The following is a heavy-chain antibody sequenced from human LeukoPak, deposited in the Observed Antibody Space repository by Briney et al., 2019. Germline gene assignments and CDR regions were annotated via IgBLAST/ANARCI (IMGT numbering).Heavy chain of an antibody. J-gene: IGHJ3*02. V-gene: IGHV4-4*07. CDR1: GGSISSYY. Sequence: SETLSLTCTVSGGSISSYYWSWIRQPAGKGLEWIGRIYTSGSTNYNPSLKSRVTMSVDTSKNQFSLKLSSVTAADTAVYYCARATFTMTRNAFDTWGQGTMVTVSS. CDR2: IYTSGST. D-gene: IGHD3-22*01. CDR3: ARATFTMTRNAFDT.